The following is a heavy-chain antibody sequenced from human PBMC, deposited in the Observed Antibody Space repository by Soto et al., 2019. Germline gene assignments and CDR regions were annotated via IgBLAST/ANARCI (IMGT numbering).Heavy chain of an antibody. CDR2: IDPSDSYT. J-gene: IGHJ3*02. CDR1: GYSFTIYC. CDR3: ARREDFDI. Sequence: GESLKISCNSSGYSFTIYCISWVRQMPGKGLEWMGRIDPSDSYTNYSPSFQGHVTISADKSISTAYLQWSSLKASDTAMYYCARREDFDIWGQGTMVTVSS. D-gene: IGHD1-26*01. V-gene: IGHV5-10-1*01.